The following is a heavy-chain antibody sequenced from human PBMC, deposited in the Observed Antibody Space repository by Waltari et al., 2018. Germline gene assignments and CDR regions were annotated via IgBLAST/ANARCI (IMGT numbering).Heavy chain of an antibody. J-gene: IGHJ4*02. CDR2: IYPGDSDT. CDR1: GYSFTSYW. D-gene: IGHD3-22*01. Sequence: EVQLVQSGAEVKKPGESLKISCKGSGYSFTSYWIGWVRQMPGKGLEWMGIIYPGDSDTRYNPSVQGQVTSSAGKSISTAYLQWSSLKASDTAMYYCARPAYYYDSSGYYSYWGQGTLVTVSS. V-gene: IGHV5-51*01. CDR3: ARPAYYYDSSGYYSY.